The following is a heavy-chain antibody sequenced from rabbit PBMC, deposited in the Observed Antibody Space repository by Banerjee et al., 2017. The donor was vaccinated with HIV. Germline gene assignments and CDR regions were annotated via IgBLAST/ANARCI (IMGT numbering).Heavy chain of an antibody. V-gene: IGHV1S45*01. CDR2: IYAVSSGST. Sequence: EESGGDLVKPEGSLTLTCTASGFSFSSSYWICWVRQAPGKGLEWIACIYAVSSGSTYYASWAKGRFTISKTSSTTVTLQMTSLTAADTATYFCAADNAYFKLWGPGTLVTV. CDR1: GFSFSSSYW. J-gene: IGHJ4*01. CDR3: AADNAYFKL.